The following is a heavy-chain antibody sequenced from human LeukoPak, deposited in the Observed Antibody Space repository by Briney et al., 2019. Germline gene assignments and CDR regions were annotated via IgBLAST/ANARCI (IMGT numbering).Heavy chain of an antibody. CDR2: INTNNGDT. V-gene: IGHV1-18*01. CDR1: GYTFTSYG. Sequence: ASVKVSCKASGYTFTSYGISWVRQAPGQGLEWMGWINTNNGDTHYAQKIQGRVTMTTDTSTSTAYMELRSLRSDDTAMYYCARDSPRISGANWFDPWGQGTLVTVSS. CDR3: ARDSPRISGANWFDP. J-gene: IGHJ5*02. D-gene: IGHD3-10*01.